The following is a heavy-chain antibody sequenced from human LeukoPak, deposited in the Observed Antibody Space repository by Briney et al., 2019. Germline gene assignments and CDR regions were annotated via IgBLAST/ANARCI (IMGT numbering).Heavy chain of an antibody. J-gene: IGHJ5*02. Sequence: SETLSLTCTVSGGSISSGSYYWSWIRQPAGKGLEWIGRIYTSGSTNYNPSLKSRVTISVDTSKNQFSLKLSSVTAADTAVYYCAGDAPLDSSGYYYPNWFDPWGQGTLVTVSS. CDR1: GGSISSGSYY. CDR3: AGDAPLDSSGYYYPNWFDP. D-gene: IGHD3-22*01. CDR2: IYTSGST. V-gene: IGHV4-61*02.